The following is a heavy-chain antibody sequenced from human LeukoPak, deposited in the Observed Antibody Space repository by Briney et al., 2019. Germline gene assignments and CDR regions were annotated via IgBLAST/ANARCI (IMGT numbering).Heavy chain of an antibody. CDR2: ISGSGGST. D-gene: IGHD3-22*01. CDR1: GFTFSSYA. CDR3: AKYRITMIVVGGAFDI. Sequence: GGSLRLSCAASGFTFSSYAMSWVRQAPAKGLEWVLAISGSGGSTYYADSVKGRFTISRDNSKNTLSLQMNSLRAEDTAVYYCAKYRITMIVVGGAFDIWGQGTMVTVSS. J-gene: IGHJ3*02. V-gene: IGHV3-23*01.